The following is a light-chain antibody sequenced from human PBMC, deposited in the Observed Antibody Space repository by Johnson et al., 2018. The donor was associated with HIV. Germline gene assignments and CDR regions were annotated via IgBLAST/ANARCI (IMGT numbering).Light chain of an antibody. Sequence: QSVLTQPPSVSAAPGQKVTISCSGSSSNIGNNYVSWYQQLPGTAPKLLIYDNNKRPSGIPDRFSGSKSGTSATLGITGLQTGDEADYYCGTWDSSLSAAGIYGFGTGTKVTVL. V-gene: IGLV1-51*01. CDR1: SSNIGNNY. CDR3: GTWDSSLSAAGIYG. CDR2: DNN. J-gene: IGLJ1*01.